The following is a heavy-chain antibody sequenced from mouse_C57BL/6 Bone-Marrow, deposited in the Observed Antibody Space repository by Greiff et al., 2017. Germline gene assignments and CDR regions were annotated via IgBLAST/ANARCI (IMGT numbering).Heavy chain of an antibody. D-gene: IGHD3-1*01. Sequence: QVQLQQSGAELARPGASVKLSCKASGYTFTSYGISWVKQRTGQGLEWIGEIYPRSGNTSYNEKIKGKATLTADKSSSTAYMELRSLTSEDSAVYFCARSGYDYWYFDVWGTGTTVTVSS. CDR1: GYTFTSYG. J-gene: IGHJ1*03. V-gene: IGHV1-81*01. CDR3: ARSGYDYWYFDV. CDR2: IYPRSGNT.